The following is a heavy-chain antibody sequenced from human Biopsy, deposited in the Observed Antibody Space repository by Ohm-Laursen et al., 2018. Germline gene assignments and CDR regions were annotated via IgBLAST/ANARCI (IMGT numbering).Heavy chain of an antibody. V-gene: IGHV4-34*08. J-gene: IGHJ4*02. CDR1: GKTFSDYY. CDR3: GNEVHGRDY. D-gene: IGHD2-15*01. CDR2: INQSGRT. Sequence: SDTLSLICDVYGKTFSDYYWSWIRQPPGKGLEWIGQINQSGRTNYSPSLKSRVNISADKSNNQFSLKLTSVTSADTAVYFCGNEVHGRDYWGLGALVTVSS.